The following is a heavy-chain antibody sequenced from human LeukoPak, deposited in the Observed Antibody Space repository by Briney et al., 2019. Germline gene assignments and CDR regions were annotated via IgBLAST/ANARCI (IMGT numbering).Heavy chain of an antibody. CDR1: GFTFSSYG. V-gene: IGHV3-23*01. D-gene: IGHD3-16*01. CDR2: ISGRGAYT. J-gene: IGHJ4*02. CDR3: AKDLGYDYVWGEGNFYDY. Sequence: SWGSLRLSCAASGFTFSSYGMSWVSQAPGKGLEWVSAISGRGAYTSYASSVKGRFTISRDNSKNMLYLQMNSLRVEDTAVYYCAKDLGYDYVWGEGNFYDYWGQGTLVTVSS.